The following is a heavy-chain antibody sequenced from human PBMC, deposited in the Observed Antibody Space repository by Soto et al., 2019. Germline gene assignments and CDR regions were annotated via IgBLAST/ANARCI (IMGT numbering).Heavy chain of an antibody. V-gene: IGHV1-3*01. Sequence: ASVKVSXKASGYTFTSYAMHWVRQAPGQRPEWMGWINAGNGNTKYSQKFQGRVTITRDTSASTAYMELSSLRSEDTAVYYCARGFYYYDSSGNFDYWGQGTLVTVSS. J-gene: IGHJ4*02. D-gene: IGHD3-22*01. CDR3: ARGFYYYDSSGNFDY. CDR2: INAGNGNT. CDR1: GYTFTSYA.